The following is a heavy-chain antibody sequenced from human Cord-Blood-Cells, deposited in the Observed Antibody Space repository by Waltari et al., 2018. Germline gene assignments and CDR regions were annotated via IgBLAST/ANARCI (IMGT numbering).Heavy chain of an antibody. V-gene: IGHV4-34*01. CDR3: ASARTTVVPNFDY. CDR1: GGSFSGYY. Sequence: QVQLQQWGAGLLKPSETLSLTCAVYGGSFSGYYWSWIRQPPGKGLEWIGESNHSGSTNYNPSLKSRVTIAVDTSKNQFSLKLSSVTAADTAVYYCASARTTVVPNFDYWGQGTLVTVSS. D-gene: IGHD4-17*01. CDR2: SNHSGST. J-gene: IGHJ4*02.